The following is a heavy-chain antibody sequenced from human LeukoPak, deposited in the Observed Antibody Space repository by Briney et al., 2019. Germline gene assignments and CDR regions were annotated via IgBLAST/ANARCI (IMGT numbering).Heavy chain of an antibody. Sequence: PSETLSLTCTVSGGSISRYYWSWIRQPPGKGLEWIGYIYYSGSTSFSPSLKSRVTMSVDTSKSQFSLKLSSVTAADTAVYYCARVRFLEWYFDYWGQGTLVTVSS. V-gene: IGHV4-59*12. CDR3: ARVRFLEWYFDY. CDR1: GGSISRYY. CDR2: IYYSGST. J-gene: IGHJ4*02. D-gene: IGHD3-3*01.